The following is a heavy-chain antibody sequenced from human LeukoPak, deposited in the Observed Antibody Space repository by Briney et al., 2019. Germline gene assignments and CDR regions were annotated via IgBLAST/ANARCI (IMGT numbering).Heavy chain of an antibody. CDR1: GGSISSYY. CDR3: ARHRYSAYASSDY. V-gene: IGHV4-59*08. Sequence: SETLSLTCTVSGGSISSYYWSWIRQPPGKGLEWIGYIYYNGSTNYNPSLKSRVTISVDTSKNQFSLKLSSVTAADTAVYYCARHRYSAYASSDYWGQGTLVTVSS. J-gene: IGHJ4*02. CDR2: IYYNGST. D-gene: IGHD5-12*01.